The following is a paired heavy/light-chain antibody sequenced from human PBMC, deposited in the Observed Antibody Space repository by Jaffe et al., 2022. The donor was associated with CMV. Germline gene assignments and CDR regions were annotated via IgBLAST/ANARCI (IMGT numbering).Heavy chain of an antibody. CDR1: GYTFTGYY. D-gene: IGHD2-15*01. J-gene: IGHJ4*02. Sequence: QVQLVQSGAEVREPRASVKVSCKASGYTFTGYYMHWVRQAPGQGLEWMGWINSNSGGTNYAQKFQGRVTMTRDTSISAVYIDLSRLTSDDTAMYYCARGYCSGGNCYNFDYWGQGTLVTVSS. CDR3: ARGYCSGGNCYNFDY. CDR2: INSNSGGT. V-gene: IGHV1-2*02.
Light chain of an antibody. J-gene: IGLJ2*01. Sequence: QSALTQPASVSGSPGQSIAISCTGTSSDVGAYNSVSWYQQHPGKAPKLMIYDVSNRPSGASNRFSGSKSGNTASLTISGLQAEDEADYYCSSYARNSVVFGGGTKLTVL. V-gene: IGLV2-14*03. CDR1: SSDVGAYNS. CDR3: SSYARNSVV. CDR2: DVS.